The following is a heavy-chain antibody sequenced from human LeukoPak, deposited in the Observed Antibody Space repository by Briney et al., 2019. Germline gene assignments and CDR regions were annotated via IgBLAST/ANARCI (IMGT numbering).Heavy chain of an antibody. V-gene: IGHV4-31*03. Sequence: KTSETLSLTCTVSGGSISSGGYYWSWIRQHPGKGLEWIGYIYYSGSTYYNPSLRSRVTISVDTSKKQFSLKLSSVTAADTAVYFCARNDPYAFDIWGQGTVVTVSS. CDR3: ARNDPYAFDI. J-gene: IGHJ3*02. D-gene: IGHD1-1*01. CDR2: IYYSGST. CDR1: GGSISSGGYY.